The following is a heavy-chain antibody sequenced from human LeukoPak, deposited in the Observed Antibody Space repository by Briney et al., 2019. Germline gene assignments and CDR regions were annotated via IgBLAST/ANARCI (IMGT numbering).Heavy chain of an antibody. V-gene: IGHV4-59*01. CDR3: ARLRSGMDV. J-gene: IGHJ6*02. Sequence: SETLSLTCTVSGGSINSYYWTWIRQPPGKGLEWIANVYNSGSTNYNPSLKSRVTISVDMFKNQFSLKLTSVTATDTAVYYCARLRSGMDVWGQGTTVTVSS. CDR1: GGSINSYY. CDR2: VYNSGST.